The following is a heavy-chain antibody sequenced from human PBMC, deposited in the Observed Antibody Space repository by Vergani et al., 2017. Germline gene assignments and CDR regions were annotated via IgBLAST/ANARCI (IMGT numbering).Heavy chain of an antibody. Sequence: QAQLVQSGAEVKKLGSSVKVSCKASGGTFSSYAISWVRQAPGQGLEWMGGIIPIFSTANYAQKFQGRFTITADESTSTAYMGLVSLRSEDTAVYYCARAPNGTYFDYWGQGTLVTVSS. CDR2: IIPIFSTA. CDR3: ARAPNGTYFDY. V-gene: IGHV1-69*01. J-gene: IGHJ4*02. D-gene: IGHD1-1*01. CDR1: GGTFSSYA.